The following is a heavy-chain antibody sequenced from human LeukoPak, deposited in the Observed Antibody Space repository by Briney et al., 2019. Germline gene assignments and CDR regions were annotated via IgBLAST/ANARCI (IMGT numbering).Heavy chain of an antibody. Sequence: GGSLRLSCAASGFTFSSYGMHWVRQAPGKGLEWVAFIRYDGSNKYYADSVKGRFTISRDISKNAVYLQMNSLRAEDTAVYYCARDSYGDANFDSWGQGTLVTVSS. CDR2: IRYDGSNK. CDR1: GFTFSSYG. D-gene: IGHD4-17*01. CDR3: ARDSYGDANFDS. J-gene: IGHJ4*02. V-gene: IGHV3-30*02.